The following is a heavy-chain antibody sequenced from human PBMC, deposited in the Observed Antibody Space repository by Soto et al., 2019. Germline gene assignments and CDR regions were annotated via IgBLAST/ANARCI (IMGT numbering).Heavy chain of an antibody. V-gene: IGHV1-18*01. CDR3: ARGRYGDY. J-gene: IGHJ4*02. CDR2: ISAHNGNT. D-gene: IGHD1-1*01. Sequence: QVHLVQSGAEVKKPGASVQVSCKGSGYASTTYGITWVRQAPGPGLEWMGWISAHNGNTNYAQKLQGRVTVTRDTSTSTAYMELRSLRSDDTAVYYCARGRYGDYWGQGALVTVSS. CDR1: GYASTTYG.